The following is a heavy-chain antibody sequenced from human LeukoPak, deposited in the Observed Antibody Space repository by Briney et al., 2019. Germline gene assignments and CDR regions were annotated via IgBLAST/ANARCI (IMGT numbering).Heavy chain of an antibody. J-gene: IGHJ6*02. CDR2: INHNGNVN. D-gene: IGHD3-16*01. Sequence: GGSLRLSCAASGFTFSSYWMNWARQAPEKGLEWVAGINHNGNVNYYVDSVKGRFTISRDNAKNSLYLQMSNLRAEDTAVYFCARGGGLDVWGQGATVTVSS. CDR3: ARGGGLDV. CDR1: GFTFSSYW. V-gene: IGHV3-7*03.